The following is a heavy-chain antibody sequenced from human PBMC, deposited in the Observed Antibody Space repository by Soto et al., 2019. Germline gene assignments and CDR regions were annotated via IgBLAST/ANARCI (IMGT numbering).Heavy chain of an antibody. V-gene: IGHV1-58*01. Sequence: SVKVSCKASGFTFTSSAVQWVRQARGQRLEWIGWIVVGSGNTNYAQKFQERVTITRDMSTSTAYMELSSLGSEDTAVYYCAADQVVVGAFDYWGQGTLVTVSS. CDR1: GFTFTSSA. CDR2: IVVGSGNT. D-gene: IGHD1-26*01. J-gene: IGHJ4*02. CDR3: AADQVVVGAFDY.